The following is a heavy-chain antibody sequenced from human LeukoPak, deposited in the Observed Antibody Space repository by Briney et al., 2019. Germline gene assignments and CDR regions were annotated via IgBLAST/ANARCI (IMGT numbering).Heavy chain of an antibody. V-gene: IGHV4-30-2*01. CDR2: IYHSGST. CDR3: ARDRSSGHPLTFDY. Sequence: PSQTLSLTCTVSGGSISSGGYYWSWIRQPPGKGLEWIGYIYHSGSTYYNPSLKSRVTISVDRSKNQFSLKLSSVTAADTAVYYCARDRSSGHPLTFDYWGQGTLVTVSS. D-gene: IGHD6-6*01. CDR1: GGSISSGGYY. J-gene: IGHJ4*02.